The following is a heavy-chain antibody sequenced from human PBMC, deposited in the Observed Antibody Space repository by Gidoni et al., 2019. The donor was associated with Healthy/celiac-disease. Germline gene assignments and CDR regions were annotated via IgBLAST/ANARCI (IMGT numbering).Heavy chain of an antibody. CDR1: GLPFRSYE. D-gene: IGHD6-6*01. Sequence: EVQLVESGGGLVQPGGSLRLPCAASGLPFRSYELNWGRPAPGQGLEWVSYISSSGSTIYYADSVKGRFTISRDNAKNSLYLQMNSLRDEDTAVYYGARAVGDSSSSGYWGQGTLVTVSS. J-gene: IGHJ4*02. CDR2: ISSSGSTI. CDR3: ARAVGDSSSSGY. V-gene: IGHV3-48*03.